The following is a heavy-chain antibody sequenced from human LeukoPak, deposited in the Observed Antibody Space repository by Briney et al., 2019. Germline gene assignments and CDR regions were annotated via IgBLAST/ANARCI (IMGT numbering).Heavy chain of an antibody. V-gene: IGHV4-59*02. Sequence: PGGSLRLSCAASGFTVSSNYMSWVRQAPGKGLEWIGYIYYSGSTNYNPSLKSRVTISVDTSKNQFSLKLSSVTAADTAVYYCARGLWFGELYIDYWGQGTLVTVSS. J-gene: IGHJ4*02. D-gene: IGHD3-10*01. CDR1: GFTVSSNY. CDR3: ARGLWFGELYIDY. CDR2: IYYSGST.